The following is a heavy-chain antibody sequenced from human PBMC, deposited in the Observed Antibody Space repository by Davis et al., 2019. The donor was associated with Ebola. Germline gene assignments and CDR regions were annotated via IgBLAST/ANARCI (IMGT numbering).Heavy chain of an antibody. CDR1: GDSVSSGG. CDR3: ARGWLRSGFDF. Sequence: HSQTLSLTCAISGDSVSSGGWNWIRQSPSRGLEWLGRTYYSSKWYDGYAESVKSRINISPDTAKNQFSLQLTSVAPEDTAVYYCARGWLRSGFDFWGPGTMVTVSS. V-gene: IGHV6-1*01. J-gene: IGHJ3*01. D-gene: IGHD5-24*01. CDR2: TYYSSKWYD.